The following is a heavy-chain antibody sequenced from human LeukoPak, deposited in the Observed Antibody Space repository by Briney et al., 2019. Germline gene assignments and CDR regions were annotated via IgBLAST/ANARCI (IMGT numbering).Heavy chain of an antibody. Sequence: SETLSLTCTVSDGSITRSSYYWGWIRQTPGASLDWIGSIYYSGITYYNPSLQGRVTMSVDTSKNQFSLKLNSVTVADTAVYYCARLRVTTGFDYWDQGIPVTVSS. CDR2: IYYSGIT. D-gene: IGHD2-21*02. CDR3: ARLRVTTGFDY. CDR1: DGSITRSSYY. J-gene: IGHJ4*02. V-gene: IGHV4-39*01.